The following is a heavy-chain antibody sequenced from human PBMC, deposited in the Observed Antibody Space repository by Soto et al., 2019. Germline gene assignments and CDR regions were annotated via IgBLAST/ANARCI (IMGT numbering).Heavy chain of an antibody. CDR3: ARDRCSGGSCPFDY. CDR2: IYYSGST. Sequence: SETLSLTCTVSGGSISSYYWSWIRQPPGKGLEWIGYIYYSGSTNYNPSLKSRVTISVDTSKNQFSLKLSSVTAADTAVYYCARDRCSGGSCPFDYWGQGTLVTVSS. CDR1: GGSISSYY. D-gene: IGHD2-15*01. V-gene: IGHV4-59*01. J-gene: IGHJ4*02.